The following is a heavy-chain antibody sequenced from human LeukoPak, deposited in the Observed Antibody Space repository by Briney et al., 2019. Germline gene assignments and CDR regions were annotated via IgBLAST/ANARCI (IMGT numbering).Heavy chain of an antibody. CDR3: AKGGNYLDY. V-gene: IGHV3-9*01. J-gene: IGHJ4*02. CDR2: ISWNSGSI. Sequence: GGSLRLSCAASGFTFDDYAMHWVRQAPGKGLEWVSGISWNSGSIGYADSVKGRFTTSRDNAKNSLYLQMNSLRAEDTALYYCAKGGNYLDYWGQGTLVTVSS. D-gene: IGHD4-11*01. CDR1: GFTFDDYA.